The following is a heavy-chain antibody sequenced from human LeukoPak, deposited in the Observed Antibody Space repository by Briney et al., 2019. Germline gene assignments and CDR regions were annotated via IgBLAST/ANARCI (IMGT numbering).Heavy chain of an antibody. CDR3: AKYCSGGSCFFDH. Sequence: GESLKISCKGSGYSFTSYWIGWVRPLPGKGLEWMGIIYPGDSDTRYSPSFQGQVTISADKSISTAYLQWSSLKASDTAMYYCAKYCSGGSCFFDHWGQGTLVTVSS. V-gene: IGHV5-51*01. J-gene: IGHJ4*02. D-gene: IGHD2-15*01. CDR2: IYPGDSDT. CDR1: GYSFTSYW.